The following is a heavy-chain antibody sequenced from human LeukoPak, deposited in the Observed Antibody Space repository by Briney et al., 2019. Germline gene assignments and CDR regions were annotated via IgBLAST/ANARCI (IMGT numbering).Heavy chain of an antibody. J-gene: IGHJ4*02. CDR1: GGSISSYY. CDR2: IYHSGST. Sequence: SETLSLTCTVSGGSISSYYWSWIRQPPGKGLEWIGYIYHSGSTYYNPSLKSRVTISVDRSKNQFSLKLSSVTAADTAVYYCARYIAAAGVDYWGQGTLVTVSS. D-gene: IGHD6-13*01. V-gene: IGHV4-59*12. CDR3: ARYIAAAGVDY.